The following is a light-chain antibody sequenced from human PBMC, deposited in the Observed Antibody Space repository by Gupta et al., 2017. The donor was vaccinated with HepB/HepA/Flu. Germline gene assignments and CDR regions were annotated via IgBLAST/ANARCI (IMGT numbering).Light chain of an antibody. J-gene: IGKJ1*01. CDR3: QQSDSFPRT. Sequence: DIQITQFPSSLSASVGDRVTITCRASQNIDKYLNWYQQKSGRAPEVLIYAASTVQTGVPSRFSGSGSGTDFSLTINKRQPEDFATYYCQQSDSFPRTFGQGTTVEIE. CDR1: QNIDKY. V-gene: IGKV1-39*01. CDR2: AAS.